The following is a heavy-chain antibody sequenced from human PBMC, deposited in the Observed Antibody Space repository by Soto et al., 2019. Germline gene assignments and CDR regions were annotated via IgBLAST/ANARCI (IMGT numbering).Heavy chain of an antibody. J-gene: IGHJ5*02. CDR1: GYNFPSSN. CDR3: ARAVGIGVTGLDL. Sequence: QERLVQSGAELRRPGASVKISCRASGYNFPSSNVXXXXXXXXQGPEWLGWMNGANGNAAFARDFQGRVTMTRDLSTDTAYLELGGLSSGDTAMYYCARAVGIGVTGLDLWGPGTFVTVS. V-gene: IGHV1-8*01. D-gene: IGHD2-21*02. CDR2: MNGANGNA.